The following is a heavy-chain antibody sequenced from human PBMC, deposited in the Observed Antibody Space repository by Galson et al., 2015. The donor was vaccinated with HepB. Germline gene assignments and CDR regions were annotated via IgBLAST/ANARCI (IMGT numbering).Heavy chain of an antibody. CDR1: GFAFSSYA. Sequence: SLRLSCAASGFAFSSYAMSWVRQAPGEGLNWVSAISSSGGGTYHADSVKGRFTISRDNSKNTLYLQMNSLRAKDTDVYHCAKGAAAGTKLPFDYWGQGTLVTVSS. V-gene: IGHV3-23*01. D-gene: IGHD6-13*01. J-gene: IGHJ4*02. CDR3: AKGAAAGTKLPFDY. CDR2: ISSSGGGT.